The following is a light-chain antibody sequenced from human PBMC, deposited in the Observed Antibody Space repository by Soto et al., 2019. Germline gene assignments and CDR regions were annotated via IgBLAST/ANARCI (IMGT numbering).Light chain of an antibody. Sequence: DIQMTQSPSSLSASVGARVTITCRASQSISSYLNWYQQKPGKAPKLLIYAASSLQSGVPSRFRGSGSWTDFNRAISTLQPADFANYYCQHSYSTPFSFGPGTIVDIK. CDR2: AAS. V-gene: IGKV1-39*01. CDR1: QSISSY. J-gene: IGKJ3*01. CDR3: QHSYSTPFS.